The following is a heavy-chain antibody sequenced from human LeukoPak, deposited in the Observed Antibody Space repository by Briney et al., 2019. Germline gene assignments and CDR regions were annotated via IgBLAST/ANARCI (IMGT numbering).Heavy chain of an antibody. V-gene: IGHV1-2*02. Sequence: ASVKVSCKASGYTFTGYYMHWVRQAPGRGLEWMGWINPNSGGTNYAQKFQGRVTMTRDTSISTAYMELSRLRSDDTAVYYCARGPTYYDFLVGKKFDYWGQGTLVTVSS. D-gene: IGHD3-3*01. CDR2: INPNSGGT. CDR3: ARGPTYYDFLVGKKFDY. J-gene: IGHJ4*02. CDR1: GYTFTGYY.